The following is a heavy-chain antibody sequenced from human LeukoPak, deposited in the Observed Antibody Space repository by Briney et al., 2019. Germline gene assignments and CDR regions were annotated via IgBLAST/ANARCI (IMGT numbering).Heavy chain of an antibody. V-gene: IGHV4-34*01. CDR1: GGSFSGYY. Sequence: PSETLSLTCAVYGGSFSGYYWSWIRQPPGKGLEWIGEINHSGSTNYNPSLKSRVSISVDSSKNQFSLKVSSVTAADTAVYYCARGSDTAAGLYWGQGTLVTGSS. J-gene: IGHJ4*02. CDR3: ARGSDTAAGLY. CDR2: INHSGST. D-gene: IGHD6-13*01.